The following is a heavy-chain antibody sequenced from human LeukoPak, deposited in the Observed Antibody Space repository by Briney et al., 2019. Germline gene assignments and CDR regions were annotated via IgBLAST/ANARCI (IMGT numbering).Heavy chain of an antibody. D-gene: IGHD5-24*01. Sequence: SETLSLTCSVSGYSISSGYYWGWIRQPPGKGLEWIGSIYHSGSTYYNPSLRSRVTISADTSKNQFSLKLSSVTAADTVVYYCARARREMVDYWGQGTLVTVSS. J-gene: IGHJ4*02. V-gene: IGHV4-38-2*02. CDR2: IYHSGST. CDR3: ARARREMVDY. CDR1: GYSISSGYY.